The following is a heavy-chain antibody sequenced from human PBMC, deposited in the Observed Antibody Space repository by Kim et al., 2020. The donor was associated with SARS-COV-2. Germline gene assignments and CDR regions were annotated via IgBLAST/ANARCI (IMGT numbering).Heavy chain of an antibody. CDR3: AKGRSGTINSCYNY. D-gene: IGHD2-2*01. V-gene: IGHV3-23*01. CDR2: TSSSSDST. CDR1: GFTFNNYA. Sequence: GGSLRLSCAASGFTFNNYAMSWVRQAPGKGLEWVSVTSSSSDSTYYADSVKGRFTISRDNSNNTLYLQMDSLRADDTAIYYCAKGRSGTINSCYNYWGQGTLVTRLL. J-gene: IGHJ4*02.